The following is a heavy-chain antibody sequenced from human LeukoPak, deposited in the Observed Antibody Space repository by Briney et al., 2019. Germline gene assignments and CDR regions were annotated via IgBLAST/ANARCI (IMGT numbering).Heavy chain of an antibody. CDR1: GFTFSDYY. CDR2: INHSGST. J-gene: IGHJ6*03. Sequence: GSLRLSCAASGFTFSDYYMSWIRQAPGKGLEWIGEINHSGSTNYNPSLKSRVTISVDTSKNQFSLKLSSVTAADTAVYYCARRGSGWNYYYYHYMDVWGKGTTVTIPS. V-gene: IGHV4-34*01. D-gene: IGHD6-19*01. CDR3: ARRGSGWNYYYYHYMDV.